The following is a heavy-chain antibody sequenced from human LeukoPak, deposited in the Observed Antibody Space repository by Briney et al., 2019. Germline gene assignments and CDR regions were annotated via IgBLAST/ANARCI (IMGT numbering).Heavy chain of an antibody. CDR1: GFSFNTYA. CDR3: VKESSGGTLNWFDP. Sequence: GGSLRLSCAASGFSFNTYAMSWVRQAPGKGLEWVSDISTSGGTTNYADSVKGRFTISRDNSKNTLCLQMNSLRAEDTAVYYCVKESSGGTLNWFDPWGQGTLVTVSS. D-gene: IGHD2-15*01. CDR2: ISTSGGTT. J-gene: IGHJ5*02. V-gene: IGHV3-23*01.